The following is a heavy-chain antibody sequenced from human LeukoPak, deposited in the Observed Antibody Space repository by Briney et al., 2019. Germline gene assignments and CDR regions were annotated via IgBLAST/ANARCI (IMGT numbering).Heavy chain of an antibody. Sequence: PSETLSLTCTVSGDSISINYNWGWIRPPPGKGLEWIGSIFYSGATYYSPSLKSGVTISVDTSKNQFSLKLSSMTAADTAVYYCVRHRQWLLFPDYWGQGTLVAVSS. J-gene: IGHJ4*02. CDR1: GDSISINYN. CDR2: IFYSGAT. V-gene: IGHV4-39*01. D-gene: IGHD6-19*01. CDR3: VRHRQWLLFPDY.